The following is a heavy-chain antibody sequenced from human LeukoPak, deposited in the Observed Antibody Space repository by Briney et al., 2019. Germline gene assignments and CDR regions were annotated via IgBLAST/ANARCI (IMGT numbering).Heavy chain of an antibody. J-gene: IGHJ3*02. CDR2: IIPILGIA. CDR1: GGTFSSYA. D-gene: IGHD4-17*01. V-gene: IGHV1-69*04. Sequence: GASVKVSCKASGGTFSSYAIRWVRQAPGQGLEWMGRIIPILGIANYAQKFQGRVTITADKSTSTAYMELSSLRSEDTAVYYCAHQWATVTTYSRGDAFDIWGQGTMVTVSS. CDR3: AHQWATVTTYSRGDAFDI.